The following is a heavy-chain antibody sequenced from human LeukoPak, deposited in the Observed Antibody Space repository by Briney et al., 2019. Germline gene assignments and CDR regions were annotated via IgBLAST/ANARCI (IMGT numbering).Heavy chain of an antibody. J-gene: IGHJ3*02. CDR3: ASQNYLPAAFDI. D-gene: IGHD3-10*01. CDR2: IYYSGST. V-gene: IGHV4-30-4*01. Sequence: SETLSLTCTVSGGSISSGDYYWSWIRQPPGKGLEWIGYIYYSGSTYYNPSLKSRVTISVDTSKNQFSLKLSSVTAADTAVYYCASQNYLPAAFDIWGQGTMVTVSS. CDR1: GGSISSGDYY.